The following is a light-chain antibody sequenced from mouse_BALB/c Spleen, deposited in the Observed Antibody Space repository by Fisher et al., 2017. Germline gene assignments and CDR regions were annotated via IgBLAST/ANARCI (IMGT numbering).Light chain of an antibody. V-gene: IGKV4-59*01. Sequence: IVITQTPAIMSASLGEEITLTCSASSSVSYMNWYQQKPGSSPKRWIYDTSKLASGVPARFSGSGSGTSYSLTISSVEAEDAATYYCQQYSGYPFTFGSGTKLEIK. J-gene: IGKJ4*01. CDR1: SSVSY. CDR2: DTS. CDR3: QQYSGYPFT.